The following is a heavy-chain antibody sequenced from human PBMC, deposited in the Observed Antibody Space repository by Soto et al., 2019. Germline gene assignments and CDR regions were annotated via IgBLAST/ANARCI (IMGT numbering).Heavy chain of an antibody. CDR2: ITGSSSNL. CDR3: AKGGPVSALSPHDY. J-gene: IGHJ4*02. V-gene: IGHV3-23*01. CDR1: GFTFSDYA. Sequence: EVQLLESGGGLEQPGGSLRLSCAASGFTFSDYAMSWVRQAPGKGLEWVTTITGSSSNLYYTDSVKGRFAISRDNSRNILSLQRTALTAETTAVYYCAKGGPVSALSPHDYWGQGPLVTVPS.